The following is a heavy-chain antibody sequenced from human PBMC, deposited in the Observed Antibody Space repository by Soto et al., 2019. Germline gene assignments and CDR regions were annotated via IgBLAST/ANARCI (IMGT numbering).Heavy chain of an antibody. CDR3: VRDAH. CDR1: GFTFGSFW. J-gene: IGHJ4*02. CDR2: IKEDGSEK. V-gene: IGHV3-7*01. Sequence: GGSLRLSCAGSGFTFGSFWMSWVRQAPGKGLEWVANIKEDGSEKDYVDSVKGRFSISRDNAKMSLYLQMNSLRGEDTAVYYCVRDAHWGQGTLVTVSS.